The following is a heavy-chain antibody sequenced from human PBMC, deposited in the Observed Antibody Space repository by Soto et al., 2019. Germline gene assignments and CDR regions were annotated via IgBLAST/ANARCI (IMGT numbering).Heavy chain of an antibody. J-gene: IGHJ4*02. D-gene: IGHD2-15*01. CDR1: GFAFSSYA. Sequence: PGGSLRLSCAASGFAFSSYAMHWVRQSPGKGLEWVAVISYDGSNKYYADSVKGRFTISRDNSKNTLYLQMNSLRAEDTAVYYCARERYCSGGSGVYFDYWGQGNLVTVSS. CDR3: ARERYCSGGSGVYFDY. V-gene: IGHV3-30-3*01. CDR2: ISYDGSNK.